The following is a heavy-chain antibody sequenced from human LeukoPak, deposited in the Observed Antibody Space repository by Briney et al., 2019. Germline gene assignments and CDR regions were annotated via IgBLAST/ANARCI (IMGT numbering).Heavy chain of an antibody. CDR1: GFTFSSYG. Sequence: GGSLRLSCAASGFTFSSYGMSWVRQAPGKGLEWVSSISSSSSYIYYADSVKGRFTISRDNAKNSLYLQMNSLRAEDTAVYYCARAYSSSNDYWGQGTLVTVSS. CDR3: ARAYSSSNDY. D-gene: IGHD6-6*01. V-gene: IGHV3-21*01. CDR2: ISSSSSYI. J-gene: IGHJ4*02.